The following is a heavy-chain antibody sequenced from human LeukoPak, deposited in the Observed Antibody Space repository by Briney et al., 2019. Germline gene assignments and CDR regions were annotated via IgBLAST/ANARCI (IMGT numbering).Heavy chain of an antibody. V-gene: IGHV1-18*01. CDR3: ARMDIVVVPAVDPLDY. D-gene: IGHD2-2*03. CDR2: ISAYNGNT. CDR1: GYTFTSYG. Sequence: GASVKVSCKASGYTFTSYGISWVLQAPGQGLEWMGWISAYNGNTNYAQKLQGRVTMTTDTSTSTAYMELRSLRSDDTAVYYCARMDIVVVPAVDPLDYWGQGTLVTVSS. J-gene: IGHJ4*02.